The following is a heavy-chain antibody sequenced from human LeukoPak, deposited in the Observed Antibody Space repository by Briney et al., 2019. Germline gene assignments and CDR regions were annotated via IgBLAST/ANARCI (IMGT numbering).Heavy chain of an antibody. CDR3: VTDLDRSDGL. CDR2: IKLDGSDK. V-gene: IGHV3-7*01. D-gene: IGHD2-8*01. Sequence: PGGSLRLSCAASGFTFSNYWFSWVRQAPGKGLERVANIKLDGSDKYYVDSVKGRFTISRDNAKNSLYLQMNSLRVEDTAVYYCVTDLDRSDGLWGHGTMVTV. CDR1: GFTFSNYW. J-gene: IGHJ3*01.